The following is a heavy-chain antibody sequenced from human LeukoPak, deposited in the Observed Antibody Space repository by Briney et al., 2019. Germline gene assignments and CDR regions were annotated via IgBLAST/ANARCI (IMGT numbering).Heavy chain of an antibody. D-gene: IGHD1-26*01. Sequence: SQALSLTCAISVDSVSCNSAAWHWIRQSPSRGLEWLGSTWYRSKWYNDYAVSVKSRITINPDTSKNQFSLQLNYVTHEDTAVYYCARVRLESGSYYVHYWGQGTLVSVSS. CDR3: ARVRLESGSYYVHY. J-gene: IGHJ4*02. V-gene: IGHV6-1*01. CDR2: TWYRSKWYN. CDR1: VDSVSCNSAA.